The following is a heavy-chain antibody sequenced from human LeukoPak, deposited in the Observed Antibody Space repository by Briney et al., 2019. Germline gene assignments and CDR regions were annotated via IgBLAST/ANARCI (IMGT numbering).Heavy chain of an antibody. D-gene: IGHD3-16*02. CDR1: GASISDFY. Sequence: SETLSLTCTVSGASISDFYWSWIRQSAGKGLEWIGRIYTRESTNYNPSFNSRVTMSLDRSKRQFSLKLSSVTAADTAVYYCARSSYDYVWGNYRGDFDYWGQGTLVTVSS. J-gene: IGHJ4*02. V-gene: IGHV4-4*07. CDR2: IYTREST. CDR3: ARSSYDYVWGNYRGDFDY.